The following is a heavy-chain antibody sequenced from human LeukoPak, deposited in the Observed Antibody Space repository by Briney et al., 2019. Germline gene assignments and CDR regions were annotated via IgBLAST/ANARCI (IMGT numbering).Heavy chain of an antibody. J-gene: IGHJ3*02. CDR2: IYYSGST. D-gene: IGHD3-9*01. Sequence: SETLSLTCTVSGGSISSGGYYWSWIRQHPGKGLEWIGYIYYSGSTYYNPSLKSRVTISVDTSKNQFSLKLSSVTAADTAVYYCARALQHTYYDILTGYWMSPAFDIWGQGTMVTVSS. CDR3: ARALQHTYYDILTGYWMSPAFDI. V-gene: IGHV4-31*03. CDR1: GGSISSGGYY.